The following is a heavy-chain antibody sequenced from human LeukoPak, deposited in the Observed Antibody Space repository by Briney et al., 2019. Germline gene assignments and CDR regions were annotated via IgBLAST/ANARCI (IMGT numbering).Heavy chain of an antibody. CDR1: GDSVSNHTTA. J-gene: IGHJ4*02. CDR2: TYYRSKWYT. V-gene: IGHV6-1*01. CDR3: ARAYSLTY. D-gene: IGHD2-15*01. Sequence: SQTLSLTCVISGDSVSNHTTAWNWIRLSPSRGLEWLGRTYYRSKWYTEYAQSVKSRITIHPYTSKNQFSLQLNSVTPDDTAVYYCARAYSLTYWGQGTLVTVSS.